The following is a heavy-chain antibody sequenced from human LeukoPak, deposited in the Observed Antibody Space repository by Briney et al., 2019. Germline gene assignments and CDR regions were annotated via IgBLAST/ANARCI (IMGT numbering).Heavy chain of an antibody. Sequence: GGSLRLSCAASGFTFSSYAMHWVRQAPGKGLEYVSAISSNGGSTYYANSVKGRFTISRDNSKNTLYLQMGSLRAEDMAVYYCARRDYDSSGYYSIFDYWGQGTLVTVSS. J-gene: IGHJ4*02. CDR2: ISSNGGST. D-gene: IGHD3-22*01. V-gene: IGHV3-64*01. CDR3: ARRDYDSSGYYSIFDY. CDR1: GFTFSSYA.